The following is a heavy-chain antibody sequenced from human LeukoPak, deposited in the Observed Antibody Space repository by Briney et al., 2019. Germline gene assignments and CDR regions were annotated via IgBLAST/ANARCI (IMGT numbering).Heavy chain of an antibody. V-gene: IGHV3-23*01. CDR3: ARDESLTAAIPYNWFDP. J-gene: IGHJ5*02. CDR2: ISGSGGST. CDR1: GFTFSSYA. Sequence: GGSLRLSCAASGFTFSSYAMSWVRQALGKGLEWVSAISGSGGSTYYADSVKGRFTISRDNAKNSLYLQMNSLRAEDTAVYYCARDESLTAAIPYNWFDPWGQGTLVTVSS. D-gene: IGHD2-2*01.